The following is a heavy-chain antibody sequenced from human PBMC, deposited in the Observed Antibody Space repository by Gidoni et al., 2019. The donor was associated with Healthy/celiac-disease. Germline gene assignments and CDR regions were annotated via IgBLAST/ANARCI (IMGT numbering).Heavy chain of an antibody. J-gene: IGHJ6*03. CDR3: ARESKTTDSSGYTVQGGRYYMDV. Sequence: QLQLQESGPGLVKPSQTLSLTCTVSAGSISSGAYYRSWIRQPPGKGLEWIGYIYYSGSTYYNPSLKSRVTISVDTSKNQFSLKLSSVTAADTAVYYCARESKTTDSSGYTVQGGRYYMDVWGKGTTVTVSS. V-gene: IGHV4-30-4*01. CDR1: AGSISSGAYY. D-gene: IGHD3-22*01. CDR2: IYYSGST.